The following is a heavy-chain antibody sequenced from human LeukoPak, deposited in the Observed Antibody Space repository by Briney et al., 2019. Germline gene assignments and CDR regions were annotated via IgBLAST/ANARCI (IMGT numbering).Heavy chain of an antibody. CDR1: GDSISNYY. Sequence: SETLSLTCTVSGDSISNYYWSWIRQPPGKGLEWIGYIYYSGSTNYNPSLKSRVTISVDTSKNQFSLKLSSVTAADTAVYYCAREPGGSYYGSYFDYWGQGTLVTVSS. J-gene: IGHJ4*02. V-gene: IGHV4-59*01. CDR3: AREPGGSYYGSYFDY. CDR2: IYYSGST. D-gene: IGHD1-26*01.